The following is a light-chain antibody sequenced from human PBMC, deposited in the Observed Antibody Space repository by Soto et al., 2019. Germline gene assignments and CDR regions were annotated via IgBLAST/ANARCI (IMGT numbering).Light chain of an antibody. CDR1: SSDVGTYNR. CDR2: DVS. Sequence: QSVLTQPASVSGSPGQSITISCTGTSSDVGTYNRVSWYQQHPCKAPRLMIYDVSNRPSGVSNRFSGSKSSNTASLTISGLQAEDEANYYCSSQADRSTLIFGGGTKLTVL. J-gene: IGLJ2*01. CDR3: SSQADRSTLI. V-gene: IGLV2-14*03.